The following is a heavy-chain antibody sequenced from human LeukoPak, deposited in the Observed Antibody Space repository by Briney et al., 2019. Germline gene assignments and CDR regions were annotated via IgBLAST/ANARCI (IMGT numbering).Heavy chain of an antibody. J-gene: IGHJ4*02. CDR1: GFTFSSCG. CDR3: ATETIGRHYDY. Sequence: GGSLRLSCAASGFTFSSCGFNWVRQAPEKGLEWVSSIGPTGTDRYYADSVRGRFTISRDNAKNSMYLQMDSLRDEDTAVYYCATETIGRHYDYWGQGTLLTVSS. V-gene: IGHV3-21*01. CDR2: IGPTGTDR. D-gene: IGHD1-14*01.